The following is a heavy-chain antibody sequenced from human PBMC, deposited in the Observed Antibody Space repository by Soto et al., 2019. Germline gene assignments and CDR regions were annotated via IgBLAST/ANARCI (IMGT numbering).Heavy chain of an antibody. CDR3: ARATDFWSGYYSPENYYYYGMDV. V-gene: IGHV3-11*01. CDR2: ISSSGSTI. CDR1: GFTFSDYY. J-gene: IGHJ6*02. Sequence: GGSLRLSCAASGFTFSDYYMSWFRQAPGKGLEWVSYISSSGSTIYYADSVKGRFTISRDNAKNSLYLQMNSLRAEDTAVYYCARATDFWSGYYSPENYYYYGMDVWGQGTTVTVSS. D-gene: IGHD3-3*01.